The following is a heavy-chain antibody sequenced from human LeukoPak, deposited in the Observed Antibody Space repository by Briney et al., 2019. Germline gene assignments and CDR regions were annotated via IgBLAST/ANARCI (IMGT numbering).Heavy chain of an antibody. CDR3: ARSTNRLDS. CDR2: MYNGGTT. Sequence: PSETLSLTCTVSGASISGSISGGTYYWNWTRQPAGKGLEWIGRMYNGGTTINYSPSLKSRVTISVDTSKNQFSLNVTSVTAADTAVYYCARSTNRLDSWGQGTLVTVSS. V-gene: IGHV4-61*02. J-gene: IGHJ4*02. CDR1: GASISGSISGGTYY. D-gene: IGHD1-14*01.